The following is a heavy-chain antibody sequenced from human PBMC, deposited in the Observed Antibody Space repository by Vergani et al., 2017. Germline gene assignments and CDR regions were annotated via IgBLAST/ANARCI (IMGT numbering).Heavy chain of an antibody. CDR1: GFTFSSYA. CDR2: ISASVAPT. V-gene: IGHV3-23*01. D-gene: IGHD1-20*01. J-gene: IGHJ4*01. CDR3: ARAYGRYDWFDY. Sequence: EVQLLESGGGLVQPGGSLRLSCAASGFTFSSYAMSWVRQDPGKGLEWVSGISASVAPTYYADSVKGRVTISRDNSKNTLYLQMNSLRVEDTSVYYCARAYGRYDWFDYWGQRTLVTVS.